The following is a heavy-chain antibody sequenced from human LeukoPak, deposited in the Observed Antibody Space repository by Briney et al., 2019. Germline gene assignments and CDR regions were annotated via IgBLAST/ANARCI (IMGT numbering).Heavy chain of an antibody. CDR3: ARPDQRGYSYGYSAFDI. CDR1: GGSISSGNYY. V-gene: IGHV4-39*01. J-gene: IGHJ3*02. CDR2: IYYSGRT. D-gene: IGHD5-18*01. Sequence: PSETLSLTRTVSGGSISSGNYYWNWIRQPPGKGLEWIGSIYYSGRTYYNPSLKSRVTMSIDTSKNQFPLKLTSVTAADTAVYYCARPDQRGYSYGYSAFDIWGQGTMVTVSS.